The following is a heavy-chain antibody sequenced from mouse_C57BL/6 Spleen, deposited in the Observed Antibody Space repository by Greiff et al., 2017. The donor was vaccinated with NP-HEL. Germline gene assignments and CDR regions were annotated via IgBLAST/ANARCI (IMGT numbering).Heavy chain of an antibody. CDR3: ARQGYGSSYVTFFDY. J-gene: IGHJ2*01. V-gene: IGHV5-9*01. Sequence: EVQGVESGGGLVKPGGSLKLSCAASGFTFSSYTMSWVRQTPEKRLEWVATISGGGGNTYYPDSVKGRFTISRDNAKNTLYLQMSSLRSEDTALYYCARQGYGSSYVTFFDYWGQGTTLTVSS. CDR2: ISGGGGNT. CDR1: GFTFSSYT. D-gene: IGHD1-1*01.